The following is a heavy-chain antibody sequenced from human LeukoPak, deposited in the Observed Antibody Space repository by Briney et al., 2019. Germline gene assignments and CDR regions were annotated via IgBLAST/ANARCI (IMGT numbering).Heavy chain of an antibody. V-gene: IGHV1-2*02. CDR3: ARNIWFGESADAFDI. CDR1: GYTFTDYY. CDR2: INPNSGDT. J-gene: IGHJ3*02. Sequence: ASVKVSCKASGYTFTDYYMNWVRQAPGQGLEWMGWINPNSGDTNYARKFQGRVTMTRDKSIRTAYMELSRLTSDDTAVYYCARNIWFGESADAFDIWGQGTMVTVSS. D-gene: IGHD3-10*01.